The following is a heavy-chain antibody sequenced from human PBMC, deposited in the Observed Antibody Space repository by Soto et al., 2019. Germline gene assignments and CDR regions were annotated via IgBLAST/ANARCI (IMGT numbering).Heavy chain of an antibody. CDR3: ARVGGNWNDDYFDY. CDR2: MNPNSGDT. V-gene: IGHV1-8*01. Sequence: QVQLVQSGAEVKKPGASVKVSCKASGYTFSDHDINWVRQATGQGPEWLGWMNPNSGDTGYAQNFQGIVTMTRDNSIRTAYMELSSLRSEDTAVYYCARVGGNWNDDYFDYWGQGTLVTVSS. D-gene: IGHD1-1*01. J-gene: IGHJ4*02. CDR1: GYTFSDHD.